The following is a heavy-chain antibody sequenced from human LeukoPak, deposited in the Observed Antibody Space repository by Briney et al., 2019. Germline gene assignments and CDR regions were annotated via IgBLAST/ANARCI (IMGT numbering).Heavy chain of an antibody. D-gene: IGHD3-3*01. J-gene: IGHJ1*01. CDR3: ARAPSEIGGYYPEYFRH. Sequence: GGSLRLSCAASGFTFSTYWMHWVRQAPGKGLVWVSRIKSDGSTNYADAVKGRFTISRDNAKNTLSLQMNSLRPEDTGVYYCARAPSEIGGYYPEYFRHWGQGTLVTVSS. V-gene: IGHV3-74*01. CDR1: GFTFSTYW. CDR2: IKSDGST.